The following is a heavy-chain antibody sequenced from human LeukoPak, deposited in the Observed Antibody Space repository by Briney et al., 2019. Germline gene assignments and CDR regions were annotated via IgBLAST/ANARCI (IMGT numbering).Heavy chain of an antibody. V-gene: IGHV3-7*01. CDR3: ARWNWLPDY. Sequence: GGSLRLFCGASGFTFSSYWMSWVRQAPGKGLEWVANIKQDGSEKYYVDSVKGRFTISRDNAKNSLYLQMNSLRAEDTAVYYCARWNWLPDYWGQGTLVTVSS. J-gene: IGHJ4*02. D-gene: IGHD3-9*01. CDR2: IKQDGSEK. CDR1: GFTFSSYW.